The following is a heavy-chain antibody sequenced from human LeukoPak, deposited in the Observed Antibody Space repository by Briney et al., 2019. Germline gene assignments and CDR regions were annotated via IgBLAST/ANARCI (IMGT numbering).Heavy chain of an antibody. V-gene: IGHV3-9*01. CDR2: ISWNSGSI. CDR1: GFTFDDYA. CDR3: AKGYSYGSLDY. J-gene: IGHJ4*02. D-gene: IGHD5-18*01. Sequence: GGSLRLSCAASGFTFDDYAMHWVRQAPGGGLEWVSGISWNSGSIGYADSVKGRFTISRGNAKNSLYLQMNSLRAEDTALYYCAKGYSYGSLDYWGQGTLVTVSS.